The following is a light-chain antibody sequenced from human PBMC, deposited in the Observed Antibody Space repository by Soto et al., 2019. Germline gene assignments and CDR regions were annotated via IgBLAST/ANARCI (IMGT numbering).Light chain of an antibody. J-gene: IGKJ4*01. CDR1: QGISSS. CDR2: DAS. Sequence: AIQLTQSPSSLSASVGDRVTITCRASQGISSSLAWYQQRPQKAPKLLIYDASTLQSGLPSRFSGSASGTDFTLTISSLQAEDFATYYCHHLHSYPLGFGGGTKVEIK. CDR3: HHLHSYPLG. V-gene: IGKV1-13*02.